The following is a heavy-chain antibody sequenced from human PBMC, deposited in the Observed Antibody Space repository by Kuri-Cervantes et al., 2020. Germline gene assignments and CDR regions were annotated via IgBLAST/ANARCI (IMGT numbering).Heavy chain of an antibody. Sequence: GGSLRLSCAASGFTFSNAWMSWVRQAPGKGLEWVSSISSSSSYIYYADSVKGRFTISRDNAKNSLYLQMNSLRAEDTAVYYCARVVGPGFGEDPFDYWGQGTLVTVSS. CDR1: GFTFSNAW. D-gene: IGHD3-10*01. J-gene: IGHJ4*02. CDR2: ISSSSSYI. CDR3: ARVVGPGFGEDPFDY. V-gene: IGHV3-21*01.